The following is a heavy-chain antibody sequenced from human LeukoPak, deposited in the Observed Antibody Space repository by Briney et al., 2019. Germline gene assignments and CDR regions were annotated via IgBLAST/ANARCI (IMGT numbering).Heavy chain of an antibody. J-gene: IGHJ4*02. Sequence: GGSLRLSCAASGFTFSSYEMNWVRQAPGKGLEWVSYISSSGSTIYYADSVEGRFTISRDNAKNSLYLQMNSLRAEDTAVYYCASKGRYCSGGSCYGPWGYYFDYWGQGTLVTVSS. CDR2: ISSSGSTI. V-gene: IGHV3-48*03. D-gene: IGHD2-15*01. CDR3: ASKGRYCSGGSCYGPWGYYFDY. CDR1: GFTFSSYE.